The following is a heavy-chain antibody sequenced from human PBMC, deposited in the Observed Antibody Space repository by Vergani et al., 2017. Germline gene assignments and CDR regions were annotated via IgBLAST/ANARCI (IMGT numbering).Heavy chain of an antibody. Sequence: EVQLLESGGSLKQPGGSVRLSCAASGFTFSTYAMHWVRQAPGKGLEWVSALPGGGGSTYYADSFKGRFIISRDNSRDTLYLQMNSLRPEDTATYYCVKDAGVYGNFFDSWGQGTLVTVSS. D-gene: IGHD5/OR15-5a*01. V-gene: IGHV3-23*01. CDR3: VKDAGVYGNFFDS. CDR2: LPGGGGST. CDR1: GFTFSTYA. J-gene: IGHJ4*02.